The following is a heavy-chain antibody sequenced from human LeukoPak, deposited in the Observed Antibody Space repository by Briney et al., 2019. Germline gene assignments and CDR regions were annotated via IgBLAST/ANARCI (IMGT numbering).Heavy chain of an antibody. CDR2: INHSGST. D-gene: IGHD3-10*01. CDR3: ARGLGGYYGSGSRIDY. Sequence: SETLSLTCTVSGGSVSSGSYYWSWIRQPPGKGLEWIGEINHSGSTNYNPSLKSRVTISVDTSKNQFSLKLSSVTAADTAVYYCARGLGGYYGSGSRIDYWGQGTLVTVSS. CDR1: GGSVSSGSYY. V-gene: IGHV4-39*07. J-gene: IGHJ4*02.